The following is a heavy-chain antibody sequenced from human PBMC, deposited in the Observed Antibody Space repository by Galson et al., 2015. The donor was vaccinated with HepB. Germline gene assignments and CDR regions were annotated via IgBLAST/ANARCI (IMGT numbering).Heavy chain of an antibody. V-gene: IGHV1-69*13. J-gene: IGHJ4*02. CDR2: IIPMSGSG. CDR3: ARQYDTSGYYAY. Sequence: SVKVSCKASGGTFSSHIISWVQQAPGQGLEWMGGIIPMSGSGNYAQKFQGRVTITADESKSTTHMELRSLRSEDTAVYYCARQYDTSGYYAYWGQGTLVTVSS. D-gene: IGHD3-22*01. CDR1: GGTFSSHI.